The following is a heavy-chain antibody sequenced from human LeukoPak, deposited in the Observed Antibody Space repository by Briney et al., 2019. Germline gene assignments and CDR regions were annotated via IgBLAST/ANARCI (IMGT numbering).Heavy chain of an antibody. V-gene: IGHV4-59*08. J-gene: IGHJ3*02. CDR2: IYYSGST. D-gene: IGHD6-13*01. CDR1: GGSISSYY. Sequence: SETLSPTCTVSGGSISSYYWSWIRQPPGKGLEWIGYIYYSGSTNYNPSLKSLFTMSVDTSKNHFFLKLSSVTAADTAVYYCAAAADDAFDIWGQGTMVTVSS. CDR3: AAAADDAFDI.